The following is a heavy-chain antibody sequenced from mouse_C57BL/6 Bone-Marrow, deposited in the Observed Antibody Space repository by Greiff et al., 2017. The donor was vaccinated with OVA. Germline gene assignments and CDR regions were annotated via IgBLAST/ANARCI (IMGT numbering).Heavy chain of an antibody. D-gene: IGHD1-1*01. CDR3: ARHLYTTVVDY. V-gene: IGHV5-6*02. CDR2: ISSGGSYT. Sequence: EVKLVESGGDLVKPGGSLKLSCAASGFTFSSYGMSWVRQTPDKRLEWVATISSGGSYTYYPDSVKGRFTISRDNAKNTLYLQMSSVKSEDTAMYYCARHLYTTVVDYWGQGTTLTVSS. J-gene: IGHJ2*01. CDR1: GFTFSSYG.